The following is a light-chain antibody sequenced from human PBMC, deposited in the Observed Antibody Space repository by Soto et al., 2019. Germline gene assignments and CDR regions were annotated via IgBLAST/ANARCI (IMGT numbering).Light chain of an antibody. CDR1: SSDVGGYNY. J-gene: IGLJ1*01. Sequence: QSVLTQPASVSGSPGQSITISCTGTSSDVGGYNYVSWYQQHPGKAPKLMISGVSNRPSGVSNRFSGSKSGNTASLTISGLQTEDEAAYYCISYTTSVTYVFGTGTKLTVL. CDR2: GVS. CDR3: ISYTTSVTYV. V-gene: IGLV2-14*01.